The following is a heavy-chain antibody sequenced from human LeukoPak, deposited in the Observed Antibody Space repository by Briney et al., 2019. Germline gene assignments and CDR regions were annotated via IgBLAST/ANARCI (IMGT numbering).Heavy chain of an antibody. J-gene: IGHJ4*02. CDR3: ARAVIGTTRYFES. Sequence: PSQTLSLTCAISGDSVSTNSVAYNWIWPSPSRGLEWLGRTYYRSKWNYEYAVSVRSRITVNLDTSKNQFSLQLNSVTPDDTAVYYCARAVIGTTRYFESWGQGTLVTVSS. D-gene: IGHD1-1*01. V-gene: IGHV6-1*01. CDR1: GDSVSTNSVA. CDR2: TYYRSKWNY.